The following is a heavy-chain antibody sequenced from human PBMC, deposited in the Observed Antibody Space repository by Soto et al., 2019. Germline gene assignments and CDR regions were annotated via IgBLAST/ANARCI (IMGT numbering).Heavy chain of an antibody. J-gene: IGHJ5*02. CDR1: GGSISSSSYY. CDR2: IYYSGST. V-gene: IGHV4-39*01. Sequence: QLQLQESGPGLVKPSETLSLTCTVSGGSISSSSYYWGWIRQPPGKGLEWIGSIYYSGSTYYNPSLKSRVTISVDTYKNQFSLKLSSVTAADTAVYYCARLSYYYDSSGGFDPWGQGTLVTVSS. CDR3: ARLSYYYDSSGGFDP. D-gene: IGHD3-22*01.